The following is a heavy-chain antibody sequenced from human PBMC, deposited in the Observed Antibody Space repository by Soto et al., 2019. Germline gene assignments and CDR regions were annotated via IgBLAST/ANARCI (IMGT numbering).Heavy chain of an antibody. V-gene: IGHV1-18*01. J-gene: IGHJ3*02. Sequence: GASVKVSCKASGYTFTSYGISWVRQAPGQGLEWMGWISAYNGNTNYAQKRQGRVTMTTDTSTSTAYMELRSLRSDDTAVHYCAREDYYDSSGYYAFDIWGQGTMVTVSS. CDR3: AREDYYDSSGYYAFDI. CDR1: GYTFTSYG. CDR2: ISAYNGNT. D-gene: IGHD3-22*01.